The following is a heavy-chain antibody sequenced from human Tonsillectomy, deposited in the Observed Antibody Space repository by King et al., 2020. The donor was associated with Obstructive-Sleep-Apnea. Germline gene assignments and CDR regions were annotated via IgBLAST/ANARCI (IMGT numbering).Heavy chain of an antibody. J-gene: IGHJ4*02. CDR2: IKQDGSGK. V-gene: IGHV3-7*01. D-gene: IGHD3-16*02. CDR3: AGDYDYVWGSYRPHY. Sequence: VQLVESGGGLVQPGGSLRLSCAASGFTFSSYWMSWVRQAPGKGLEWVANIKQDGSGKYYVDSVKGRFTISRDNAKNSLYLQMNSLRAEDTAVYYCAGDYDYVWGSYRPHYWGQGTLVTVSS. CDR1: GFTFSSYW.